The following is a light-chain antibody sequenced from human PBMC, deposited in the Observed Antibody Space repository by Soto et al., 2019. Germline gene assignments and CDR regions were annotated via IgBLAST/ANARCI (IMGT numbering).Light chain of an antibody. CDR1: QSISSY. V-gene: IGKV3-11*01. CDR2: DAS. J-gene: IGKJ3*01. Sequence: EIVLTQSPATLSLSPGERATLSCMASQSISSYLAWYQQKPGQAPRLLIYDASNRATGIPVRFSGSGSGTDFTRIISSLETEDFAVYYCQQSSDWPLTFGPGTKVDIK. CDR3: QQSSDWPLT.